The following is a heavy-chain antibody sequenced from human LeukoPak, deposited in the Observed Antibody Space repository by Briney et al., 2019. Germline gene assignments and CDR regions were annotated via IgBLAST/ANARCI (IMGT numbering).Heavy chain of an antibody. CDR1: LYTFTSYV. V-gene: IGHV1-2*02. Sequence: ASVKVSFKASLYTFTSYVISWVRQAAGQGLDWMGWINPYSCGTNYAQRFQGRVTMTRDTSISTAYMELSRLRSDDTAVYYCARVPIAVRGVGYYYMDVWGKGTTVTVSS. D-gene: IGHD3-10*01. CDR3: ARVPIAVRGVGYYYMDV. CDR2: INPYSCGT. J-gene: IGHJ6*03.